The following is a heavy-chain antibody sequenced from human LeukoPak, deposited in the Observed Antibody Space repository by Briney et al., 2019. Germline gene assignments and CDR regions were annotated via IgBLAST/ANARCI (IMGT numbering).Heavy chain of an antibody. CDR1: RGSISSYY. V-gene: IGHV4-4*07. CDR3: AGYSGRYFDAFDI. J-gene: IGHJ3*02. Sequence: SETLSLTCTVSRGSISSYYWSWIRQPAGKGLEWIGRIYTSGSTNHNPSLKSRVTMSVDTSKNQFSLQLSSVTAADTAVYYCAGYSGRYFDAFDIWGQGTMVTVSS. D-gene: IGHD1-26*01. CDR2: IYTSGST.